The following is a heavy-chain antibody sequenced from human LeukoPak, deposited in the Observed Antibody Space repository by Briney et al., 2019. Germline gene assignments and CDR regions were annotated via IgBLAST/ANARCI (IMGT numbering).Heavy chain of an antibody. J-gene: IGHJ4*02. V-gene: IGHV1-46*02. CDR3: ARDQRSDYNYLPGY. D-gene: IGHD5-24*01. CDR1: GYTFKKCY. CDR2: INPSDGST. Sequence: ASVKVSCKASGYTFKKCYVHWVRQAPGEGLEWMGMINPSDGSTDYAQNFQGRVTMTSDTSTSTVYMDLSSLRSEDTAVYFCARDQRSDYNYLPGYWGQGTLVTVSS.